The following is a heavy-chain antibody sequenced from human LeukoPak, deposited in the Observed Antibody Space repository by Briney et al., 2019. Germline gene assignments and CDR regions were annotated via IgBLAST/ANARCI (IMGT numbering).Heavy chain of an antibody. CDR1: GGSISSSSYH. D-gene: IGHD3-22*01. CDR3: ARDFYYDSSGYLHIDAFDI. CDR2: IYYSGST. J-gene: IGHJ3*02. Sequence: SETLSLTCTVSGGSISSSSYHWGWIRQPPGKGLEWIGSIYYSGSTYYNPSLKSRVTISVDTSKNLFSLKLSSVTAADTAVYYCARDFYYDSSGYLHIDAFDIWGQGTMVTVSS. V-gene: IGHV4-39*02.